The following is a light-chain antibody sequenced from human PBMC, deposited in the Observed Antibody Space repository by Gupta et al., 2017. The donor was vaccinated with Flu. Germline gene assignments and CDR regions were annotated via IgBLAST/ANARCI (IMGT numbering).Light chain of an antibody. Sequence: EIVMTQSPATLSVSPGGRATLSCWASQNIDNHLAWYQLKPGQAPRLVIYGASTRATDIPARFGGGGAETEFTLTISSRQSEDFAVYYCQQYRDWPYTFGQGTKLDIK. V-gene: IGKV3-15*01. CDR1: QNIDNH. J-gene: IGKJ2*01. CDR2: GAS. CDR3: QQYRDWPYT.